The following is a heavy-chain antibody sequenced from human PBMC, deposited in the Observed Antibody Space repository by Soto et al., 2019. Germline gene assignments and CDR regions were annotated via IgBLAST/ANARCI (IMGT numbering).Heavy chain of an antibody. D-gene: IGHD1-1*01. J-gene: IGHJ5*01. CDR1: GGSFSDSY. Sequence: SETLSLTCAVFGGSFSDSYWSWIRHSPEKGLEWIGEITNSGSTYYNPSLKSRVTISGDTSKSQFSLEVRSVTAADTAVYFCARGRTAIGTRWFDSWGQGTLVTVYS. CDR2: ITNSGST. V-gene: IGHV4-34*01. CDR3: ARGRTAIGTRWFDS.